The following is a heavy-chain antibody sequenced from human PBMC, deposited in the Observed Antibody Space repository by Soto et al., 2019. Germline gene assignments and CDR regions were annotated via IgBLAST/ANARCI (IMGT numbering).Heavy chain of an antibody. Sequence: GGSLRLSCAASGFTFSSYGMHWVRQAPGKGLEWVAVIWYDGSNKYYADSVKGRFTISRDNSKNTLYLQMNSLRAEDTAVYYCAREGGDYVWGSYRYYYYGMDVWGQGTTVTVSS. CDR3: AREGGDYVWGSYRYYYYGMDV. CDR1: GFTFSSYG. CDR2: IWYDGSNK. J-gene: IGHJ6*02. V-gene: IGHV3-33*01. D-gene: IGHD3-16*02.